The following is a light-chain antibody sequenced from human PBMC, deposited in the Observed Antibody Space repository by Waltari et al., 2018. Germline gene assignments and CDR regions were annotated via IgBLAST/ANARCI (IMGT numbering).Light chain of an antibody. J-gene: IGKJ4*01. Sequence: DIQMTQSPSSLSASVGDRVTITCRASQSIGDYLNWYQQKPGKAPKVLIYAASSLQSGVPSRFSGSGSGTDFTLTISTLQPEDFETYYCQQGYRTPLTFGGGTKVEIK. CDR3: QQGYRTPLT. CDR2: AAS. V-gene: IGKV1-39*01. CDR1: QSIGDY.